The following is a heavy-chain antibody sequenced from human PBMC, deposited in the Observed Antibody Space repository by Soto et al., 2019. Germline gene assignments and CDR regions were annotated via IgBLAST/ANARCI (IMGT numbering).Heavy chain of an antibody. D-gene: IGHD2-15*01. CDR2: IWYDGSNK. J-gene: IGHJ6*02. Sequence: PGGSLRLSCAASGFTFSSYGMHWVRQAPGKGLEWVAVIWYDGSNKYYADSVKGRFTISRDNSKNTLYLQMNSLRAEDTAVYYCARVRGTPYGMDVWGQGTTVTVSS. V-gene: IGHV3-33*01. CDR3: ARVRGTPYGMDV. CDR1: GFTFSSYG.